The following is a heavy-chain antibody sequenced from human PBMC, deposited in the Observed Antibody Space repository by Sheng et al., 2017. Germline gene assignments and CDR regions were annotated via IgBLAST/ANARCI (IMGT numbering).Heavy chain of an antibody. CDR3: ARGWHREGGLSWFDP. CDR2: INHSGST. Sequence: QVQLQQWGAGLLKPSETLSLTCAVYGGSFSGYYWSWIRQPPGKGLEWIGEINHSGSTNYNPSLKSRVTISVDTSKNQFSLKLSSVTAADTAVYYCARGWHREGGLSWFDPWGQGTLVTVSS. J-gene: IGHJ5*02. V-gene: IGHV4-34*01. CDR1: GGSFSGYY. D-gene: IGHD1-26*01.